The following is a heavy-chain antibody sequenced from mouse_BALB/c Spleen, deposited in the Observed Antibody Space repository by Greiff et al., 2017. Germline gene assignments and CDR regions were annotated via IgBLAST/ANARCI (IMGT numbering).Heavy chain of an antibody. CDR2: IDPANGNT. CDR1: GFNIKDTY. CDR3: ARYGYDPGFAY. D-gene: IGHD2-2*01. V-gene: IGHV14-3*02. J-gene: IGHJ3*01. Sequence: VQLQQSGAELVKPGASVKLSCTASGFNIKDTYMHWVKQRPEQGLEWIGRIDPANGNTKYDPKFQGKATITTDTSSTTAYLQLSSLTSEDTAVYYCARYGYDPGFAYWGQGTLVTVSA.